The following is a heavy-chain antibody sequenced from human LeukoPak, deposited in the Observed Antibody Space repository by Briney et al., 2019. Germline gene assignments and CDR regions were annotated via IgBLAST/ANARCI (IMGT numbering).Heavy chain of an antibody. CDR3: ARGPPRAVGATHFDY. Sequence: SETLSLTCAVHGGSFSGYYWSWIRQPPGKGLEWIGEINHSGSTNYNPSLESRVTISVDTSKNQFSLKLSSVTAADTAVYYCARGPPRAVGATHFDYWGQGTLVTVSS. CDR2: INHSGST. V-gene: IGHV4-34*01. J-gene: IGHJ4*02. D-gene: IGHD1-26*01. CDR1: GGSFSGYY.